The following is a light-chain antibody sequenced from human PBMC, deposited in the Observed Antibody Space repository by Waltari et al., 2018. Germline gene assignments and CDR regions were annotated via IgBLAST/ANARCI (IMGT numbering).Light chain of an antibody. J-gene: IGKJ4*01. CDR3: QHYKNFPLT. CDR2: DVA. Sequence: DVQMTQSPSTLSASVGDRVTITCRASEDINTWLAWYQQKPGKAPKLLISDVASLKSGVPSRFSGSGSGTDFTLTITSMQPDDFATYYCQHYKNFPLTFGGGTNVEV. V-gene: IGKV1-5*01. CDR1: EDINTW.